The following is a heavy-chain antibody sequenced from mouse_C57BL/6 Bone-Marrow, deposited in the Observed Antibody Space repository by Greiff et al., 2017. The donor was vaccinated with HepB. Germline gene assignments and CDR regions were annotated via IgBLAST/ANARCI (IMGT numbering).Heavy chain of an antibody. CDR2: ISNGGGST. V-gene: IGHV5-12*01. Sequence: EVMLVESGGGLVQPGGSLKLSCAASGFTFSDYYMYWVRQTPEKRLEWVAYISNGGGSTYYPDTVKGRFTLSRDNATNTLYLQMSRLKSEATAIYYCARPVYYDAMDYWGQGTSVTVSS. J-gene: IGHJ4*01. CDR1: GFTFSDYY. CDR3: ARPVYYDAMDY.